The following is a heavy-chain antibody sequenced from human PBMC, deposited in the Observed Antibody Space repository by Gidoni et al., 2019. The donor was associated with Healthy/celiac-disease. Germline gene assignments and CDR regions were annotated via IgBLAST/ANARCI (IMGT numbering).Heavy chain of an antibody. Sequence: EVQLVESGGGLVQPGGSLRRSCAASGLTFSSYEMNWVRQAPGQGLEWVSYISSSGSTIYYADSVKGRFTISRDNAKNSLYLQMNSLRAEDTAVYYCARDPVPDYGDYWWFDPWGQGTLVTVSS. J-gene: IGHJ5*02. D-gene: IGHD4-17*01. CDR3: ARDPVPDYGDYWWFDP. CDR2: ISSSGSTI. V-gene: IGHV3-48*03. CDR1: GLTFSSYE.